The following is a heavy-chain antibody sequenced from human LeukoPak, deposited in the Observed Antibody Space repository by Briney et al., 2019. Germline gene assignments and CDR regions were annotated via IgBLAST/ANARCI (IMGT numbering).Heavy chain of an antibody. V-gene: IGHV3-7*01. CDR1: GFTFSSYW. Sequence: PGGSLRLSCAASGFTFSSYWMSWVRQPPGEGLEGVAYIKQDGSEKYYVDSVKGRFTISRDNAKNTLYLQMNSLRAEDTAVYYCARVRWGGLYYFDYWGQGTLVTVSS. CDR3: ARVRWGGLYYFDY. CDR2: IKQDGSEK. J-gene: IGHJ4*02. D-gene: IGHD3-16*01.